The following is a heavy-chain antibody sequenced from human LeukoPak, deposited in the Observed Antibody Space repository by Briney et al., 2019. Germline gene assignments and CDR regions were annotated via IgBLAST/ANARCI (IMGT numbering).Heavy chain of an antibody. V-gene: IGHV3-33*01. Sequence: PGRSLRLSCAASGFPFSSYGMHWVRQAPGKGLEWVAVIWYDGTNKYYADSVKGRFTISRDNSKNTLYLQMNSLSAEDTAVYYCARRDGYDFDYWGQGTLVTVSS. CDR3: ARRDGYDFDY. CDR2: IWYDGTNK. D-gene: IGHD5-24*01. CDR1: GFPFSSYG. J-gene: IGHJ4*02.